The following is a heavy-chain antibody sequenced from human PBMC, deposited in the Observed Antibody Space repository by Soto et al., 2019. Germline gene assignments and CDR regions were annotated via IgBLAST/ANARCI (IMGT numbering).Heavy chain of an antibody. CDR3: ASGIQLWLRRINNGYSG. J-gene: IGHJ4*02. V-gene: IGHV1-69*12. Sequence: QVRLVQSGAEVKKPESSVKVSCKAPGGTFGTYAISWVRQAPGQGLEWMGGIIPMFGTANYAQRFQDRVTITADESTNTVYMELSSLRSEDTAVYFCASGIQLWLRRINNGYSGWGQGTLVTVSS. D-gene: IGHD5-18*01. CDR2: IIPMFGTA. CDR1: GGTFGTYA.